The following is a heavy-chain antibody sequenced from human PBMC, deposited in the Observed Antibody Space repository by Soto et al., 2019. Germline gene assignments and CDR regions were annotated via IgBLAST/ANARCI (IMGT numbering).Heavy chain of an antibody. CDR1: AFTFDTYG. J-gene: IGHJ4*02. D-gene: IGHD3-3*01. Sequence: PGALPRLSCAGSAFTFDTYGVNWVRQAPGKGLEWVSAIGSSGSTYYADSVKGRFTISRDTPKKTLYLQMNSLRVEDTAKYYCAKGFRSLEWYSLARFDYWGQGALVTDSS. CDR3: AKGFRSLEWYSLARFDY. V-gene: IGHV3-23*01. CDR2: IGSSGST.